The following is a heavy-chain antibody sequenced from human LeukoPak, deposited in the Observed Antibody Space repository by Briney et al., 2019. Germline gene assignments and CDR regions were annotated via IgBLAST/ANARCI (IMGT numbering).Heavy chain of an antibody. CDR3: ARDMVPVAYYYFDY. V-gene: IGHV1-2*02. Sequence: WASVTVSCKASGYTFTGYYMHWVRQAPGQGLEWMGWINPNSGGTNYAQKFQGRVTMTRDTSISTAYMELSRLRSDDTAVYYCARDMVPVAYYYFDYWGQGTLVTVSS. CDR1: GYTFTGYY. CDR2: INPNSGGT. D-gene: IGHD2-2*01. J-gene: IGHJ4*02.